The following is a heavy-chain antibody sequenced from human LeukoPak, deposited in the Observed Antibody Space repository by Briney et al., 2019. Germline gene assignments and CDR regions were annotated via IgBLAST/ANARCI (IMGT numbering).Heavy chain of an antibody. V-gene: IGHV3-23*01. CDR1: GVIFSTYA. Sequence: PGGSLRLSCVASGVIFSTYAMSWVRQAPGEGLEWVSAIGGSVGSTPYADSVKGRFTISRDNSKNTLYLQMNSLRAEDTAVYYCAKEKYDSSGSDAFDIWGQGTMVTVSS. CDR3: AKEKYDSSGSDAFDI. J-gene: IGHJ3*02. D-gene: IGHD3-22*01. CDR2: IGGSVGST.